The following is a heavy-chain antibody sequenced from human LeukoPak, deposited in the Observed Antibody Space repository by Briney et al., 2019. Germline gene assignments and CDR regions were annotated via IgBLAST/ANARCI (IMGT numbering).Heavy chain of an antibody. D-gene: IGHD5-18*01. CDR3: ARRLRGYSYGYGY. Sequence: ASVKVSCKASGYTFTSYYMHWVRQAPGQGLEWMGIINPSGGSTSYAQKFQGRVTMTRDTSTSTVYMELSSVTAADTAVYYCARRLRGYSYGYGYWGQGTLDTVSS. J-gene: IGHJ4*02. V-gene: IGHV1-46*01. CDR2: INPSGGST. CDR1: GYTFTSYY.